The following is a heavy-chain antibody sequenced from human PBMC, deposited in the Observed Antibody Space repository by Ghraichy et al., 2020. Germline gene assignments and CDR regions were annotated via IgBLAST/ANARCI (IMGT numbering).Heavy chain of an antibody. J-gene: IGHJ6*02. CDR1: GYTFSSSS. D-gene: IGHD5-12*01. V-gene: IGHV1-3*04. CDR3: ARRSGFSYYAMDV. CDR2: IITGNGNT. Sequence: ASVKVSCKASGYTFSSSSMHWVRQAPGQRLEWVGWIITGNGNTKYSQKFQGRVSITRDTSASTAYMELSDLRSEDTGIYYCARRSGFSYYAMDVWGQGTTVSVS.